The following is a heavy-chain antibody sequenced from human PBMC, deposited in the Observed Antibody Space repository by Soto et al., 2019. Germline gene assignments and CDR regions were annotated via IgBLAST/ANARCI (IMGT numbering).Heavy chain of an antibody. CDR2: IYYSGST. D-gene: IGHD3-22*01. Sequence: SETLSLTCTVSGGSISSGDYYWSGIRQPPGKGLEWIGYIYYSGSTYYNPSLKSRVTISVDTSKNQFSLKLSSVTAADTAVYYCARGSYYYDSSGYYHYWGQGPLITVS. CDR3: ARGSYYYDSSGYYHY. V-gene: IGHV4-30-4*01. CDR1: GGSISSGDYY. J-gene: IGHJ4*02.